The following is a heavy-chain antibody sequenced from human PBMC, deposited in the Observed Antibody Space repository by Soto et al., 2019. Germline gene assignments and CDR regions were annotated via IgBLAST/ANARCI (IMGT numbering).Heavy chain of an antibody. CDR3: TLHVVVVTSIHNYFNY. CDR1: GFTFANAW. CDR2: IKSKTDGEAT. Sequence: GGSLRLSCAASGFTFANAWMSWVRQAPGKGLEWVGRIKSKTDGEATDYAAPVKGRFTISRDDSKNTMFLQMNSLQIEHTAVYYCTLHVVVVTSIHNYFNYWGQGTLVTVSS. D-gene: IGHD2-21*02. J-gene: IGHJ4*02. V-gene: IGHV3-15*01.